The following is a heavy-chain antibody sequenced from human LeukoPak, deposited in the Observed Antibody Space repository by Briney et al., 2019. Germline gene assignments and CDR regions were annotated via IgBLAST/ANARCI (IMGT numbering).Heavy chain of an antibody. V-gene: IGHV3-30-3*01. Sequence: GGSLRLSCAASGFTFSTYTMHWVRQAPGKGLERVAVISYDGSSKYYADSVKGRFTISRDNSKNTLYVQMNSLRGEDTAVYYCAKASGWYAPFDYWGQGTLVTVSS. J-gene: IGHJ4*02. D-gene: IGHD6-19*01. CDR2: ISYDGSSK. CDR1: GFTFSTYT. CDR3: AKASGWYAPFDY.